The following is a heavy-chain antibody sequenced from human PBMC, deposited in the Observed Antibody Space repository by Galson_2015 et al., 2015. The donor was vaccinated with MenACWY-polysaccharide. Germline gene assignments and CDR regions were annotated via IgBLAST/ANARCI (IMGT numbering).Heavy chain of an antibody. V-gene: IGHV3-7*01. J-gene: IGHJ4*02. D-gene: IGHD2-15*01. CDR2: IKQDGSVT. CDR3: ARGYCGGGRCSRNY. Sequence: SLRLSCAASGLTFSNYWMNWVRQAPGKGLEWVADIKQDGSVTHYVDSVKGRFTISRDNAKNTLCLQMISLRADDTAVYYCARGYCGGGRCSRNYWGQGTLVTVSS. CDR1: GLTFSNYW.